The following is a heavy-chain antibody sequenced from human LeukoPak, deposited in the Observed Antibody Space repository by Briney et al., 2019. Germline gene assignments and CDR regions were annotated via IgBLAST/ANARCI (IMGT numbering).Heavy chain of an antibody. J-gene: IGHJ4*02. D-gene: IGHD6-19*01. CDR1: GDSISSYY. CDR2: IYYSGST. Sequence: SETLSLTCTVSGDSISSYYWSWIRQPPGKGLEWIGYIYYSGSTNYNPSLKSRVTISVDTSKNQFSLKLSSVTAADTAVYYCARGYHPQYSSGWYYFDYWGQGTLVTVSS. CDR3: ARGYHPQYSSGWYYFDY. V-gene: IGHV4-59*01.